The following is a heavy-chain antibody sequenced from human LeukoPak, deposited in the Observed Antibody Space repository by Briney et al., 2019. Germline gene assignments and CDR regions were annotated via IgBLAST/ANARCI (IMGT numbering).Heavy chain of an antibody. CDR3: ARDCPLYYYDSSGYCGAFDI. V-gene: IGHV3-66*01. Sequence: GGSLRLSCAASGFTVSSNYMSWVRQAPGKGLEWVSVIYSGGSTYYADSVKGRFTISRDNSKNTLYLQMNSLRAEDTAVYYCARDCPLYYYDSSGYCGAFDIWGQGTMVTVSS. J-gene: IGHJ3*02. D-gene: IGHD3-22*01. CDR2: IYSGGST. CDR1: GFTVSSNY.